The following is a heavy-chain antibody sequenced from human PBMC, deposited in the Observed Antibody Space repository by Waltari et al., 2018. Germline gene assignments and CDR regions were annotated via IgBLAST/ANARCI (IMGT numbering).Heavy chain of an antibody. Sequence: EVQLVESGGGLVQPGRSLRLSCAASGFTFDDYAMHWVRQAPGKGLEWVSGISWNSGSIGYADSVKGRFTISRDNAKNSLYLQMNSLRAEDMALYYCAKSSGSYYPLPIDYWGQGTLVTVSS. J-gene: IGHJ4*02. D-gene: IGHD3-10*01. CDR2: ISWNSGSI. CDR1: GFTFDDYA. CDR3: AKSSGSYYPLPIDY. V-gene: IGHV3-9*03.